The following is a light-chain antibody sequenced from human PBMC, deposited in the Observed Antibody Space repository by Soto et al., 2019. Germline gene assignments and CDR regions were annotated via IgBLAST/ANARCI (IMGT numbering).Light chain of an antibody. J-gene: IGLJ1*01. Sequence: QSVLTQPASVSGSPGQSITISCTGTSSDVGTYNFVSWYQQHPGKAPKLMVYEGTKRPSGVSNRFSGSKSGNTASLTISGLQAEDEADYYYCSYVGSSSYVFGTGTK. V-gene: IGLV2-23*01. CDR1: SSDVGTYNF. CDR3: CSYVGSSSYV. CDR2: EGT.